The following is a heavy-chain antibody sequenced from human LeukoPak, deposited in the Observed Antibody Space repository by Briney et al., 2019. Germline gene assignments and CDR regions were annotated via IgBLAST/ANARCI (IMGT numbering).Heavy chain of an antibody. CDR3: ARGPYYYDSSGYYKRQPSVVGFDI. J-gene: IGHJ3*02. CDR2: IYSGGST. Sequence: GGSLRLSCAASGFTFSSYSMSWVRQAPGKGLEWVSVIYSGGSTYYADSVKGRFTISRDNSKNTLYLQMNSLRAEDTAVYYCARGPYYYDSSGYYKRQPSVVGFDIWGQGTMVTVSS. D-gene: IGHD3-22*01. V-gene: IGHV3-66*01. CDR1: GFTFSSYS.